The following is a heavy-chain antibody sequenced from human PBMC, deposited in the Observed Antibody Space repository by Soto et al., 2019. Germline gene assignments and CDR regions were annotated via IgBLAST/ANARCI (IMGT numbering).Heavy chain of an antibody. J-gene: IGHJ4*02. Sequence: EVQLVESGGGLVQPGGSLRLSCAATGFTFSTYWMHWVRQGPGKGLVWVSRISTDGSSTTYADSVKGRFTISRDNAKNTLYLQMNSLRAEDTAVYYCARATGSNHPFDYWGQGSLVTFSS. CDR3: ARATGSNHPFDY. D-gene: IGHD2-2*01. CDR1: GFTFSTYW. CDR2: ISTDGSST. V-gene: IGHV3-74*01.